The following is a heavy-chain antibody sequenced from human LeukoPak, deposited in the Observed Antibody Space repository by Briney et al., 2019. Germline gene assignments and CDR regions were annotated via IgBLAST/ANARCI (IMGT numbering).Heavy chain of an antibody. CDR2: IYYSGST. CDR3: ARDPWAVVVVAATPENWFDP. Sequence: SETLSLTCAVSGGSISSYYWSWIRQPPGKGLEWIGYIYYSGSTNYNPSLKSRVTISVDTSKNQFSLKLSSVTAADTAVYYCARDPWAVVVVAATPENWFDPWGQGTLVTVSS. V-gene: IGHV4-59*01. D-gene: IGHD2-15*01. J-gene: IGHJ5*02. CDR1: GGSISSYY.